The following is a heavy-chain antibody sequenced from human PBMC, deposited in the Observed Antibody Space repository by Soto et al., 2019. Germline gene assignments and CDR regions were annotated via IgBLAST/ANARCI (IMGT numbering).Heavy chain of an antibody. CDR2: INPNSGGT. J-gene: IGHJ4*02. Sequence: ASVKVSCKASGYTFTGYYMHWVLQAPGQGLEWMGWINPNSGGTNYAQKFQGRVTMTRDTSISTAYMELSRLRSDDTAVYYCARVHYYDSSGLGAYFDYWGQGTLVTVSS. CDR3: ARVHYYDSSGLGAYFDY. V-gene: IGHV1-2*02. D-gene: IGHD3-22*01. CDR1: GYTFTGYY.